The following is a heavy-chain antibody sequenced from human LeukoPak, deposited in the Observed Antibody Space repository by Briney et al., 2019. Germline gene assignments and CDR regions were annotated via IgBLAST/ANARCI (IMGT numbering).Heavy chain of an antibody. Sequence: SETLSLTCTVSGGSISSYYWSWIRQPAGKGLEWIGRIYTSGSTNYNPSLKSRVTMSVDTSKNQFSLKLSSVTAADTAVYYCAREAVRPEWRYGSRTWTPYYFDYWGQGTLVTVSS. D-gene: IGHD3-10*01. CDR2: IYTSGST. CDR1: GGSISSYY. CDR3: AREAVRPEWRYGSRTWTPYYFDY. V-gene: IGHV4-4*07. J-gene: IGHJ4*02.